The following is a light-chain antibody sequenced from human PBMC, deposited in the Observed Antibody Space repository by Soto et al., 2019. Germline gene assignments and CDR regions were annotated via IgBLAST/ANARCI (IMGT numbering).Light chain of an antibody. CDR2: QGK. V-gene: IGLV2-23*01. CDR3: CSYAGISTSVV. Sequence: QSVLTQPASVSGSPGQSITISCTGTSSDVGTYNLVSWYQQHPGKAPKLIIYQGKKRPSGVSNRFSGSKSGNTASLTISGLQAEDEADYYCCSYAGISTSVVFGGGTKLTVL. J-gene: IGLJ2*01. CDR1: SSDVGTYNL.